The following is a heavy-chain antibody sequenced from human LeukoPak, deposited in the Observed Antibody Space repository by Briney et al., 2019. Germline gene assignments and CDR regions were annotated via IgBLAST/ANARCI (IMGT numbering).Heavy chain of an antibody. D-gene: IGHD2-8*01. CDR1: GFIFDDYA. J-gene: IGHJ5*02. Sequence: PGGSLRLSCEVSGFIFDDYAMHWVRQAPGKGLEWVSLISGDGSITYYTDSVRGRFTISRDNIKNSLYLQMNSLRTEDTALYYCAKDLYAWGQGTLATVSS. CDR3: AKDLYA. CDR2: ISGDGSIT. V-gene: IGHV3-43*02.